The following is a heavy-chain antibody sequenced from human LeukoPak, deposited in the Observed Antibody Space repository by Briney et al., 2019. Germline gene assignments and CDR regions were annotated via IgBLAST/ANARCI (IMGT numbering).Heavy chain of an antibody. J-gene: IGHJ3*02. CDR3: ARAGWLPHENAFDI. Sequence: ASVKVSCKASGYTFISYTLHWVRQAPGQRLEWMGWISAYNGNTNYAQKLQGRVTMTTDTSTSTAYMELRSLRSDDTAVYYCARAGWLPHENAFDIWGQGTMVTVSS. CDR2: ISAYNGNT. D-gene: IGHD5-12*01. CDR1: GYTFISYT. V-gene: IGHV1-18*01.